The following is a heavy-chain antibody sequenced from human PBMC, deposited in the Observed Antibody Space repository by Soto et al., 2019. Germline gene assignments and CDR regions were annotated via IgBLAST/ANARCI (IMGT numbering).Heavy chain of an antibody. Sequence: SETLPLTCGVYGGSFTGYYWSWFRQPPGKGLEWIGEINHSGGTNYNPSLKSRVTISLDASRDQFSLNLRSVTAADTAVYYCAQTSTDAWYYVDFWGPGTLVTVSS. V-gene: IGHV4-34*01. CDR3: AQTSTDAWYYVDF. CDR2: INHSGGT. D-gene: IGHD1-1*01. J-gene: IGHJ4*02. CDR1: GGSFTGYY.